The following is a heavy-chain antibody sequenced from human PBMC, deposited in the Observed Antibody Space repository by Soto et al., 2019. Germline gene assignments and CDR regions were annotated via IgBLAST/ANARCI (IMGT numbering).Heavy chain of an antibody. D-gene: IGHD3-9*01. CDR2: ISAYNGNT. Sequence: ASVKVSCKASGYTFTSYGISWVRQAPGQGLEWMGWISAYNGNTNYAQKLQGRVTMTTDTSTSTAYMELRSLRSDDTAVYYCARDLYDIFGSRGRDNNWFDSWGQGTLVTVSS. V-gene: IGHV1-18*01. J-gene: IGHJ5*01. CDR3: ARDLYDIFGSRGRDNNWFDS. CDR1: GYTFTSYG.